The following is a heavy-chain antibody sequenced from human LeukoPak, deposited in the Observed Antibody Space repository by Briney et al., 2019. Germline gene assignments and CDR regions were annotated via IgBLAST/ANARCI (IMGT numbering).Heavy chain of an antibody. CDR2: ISDRGGST. Sequence: HPGGSLRLSCAASGFTFSNYAMSWVHQAPGKGLEWVSFISDRGGSTYYADSVKGRFTISRDNSKNTLYLQMNSLRAEDTAVYYCATDLLWFGEFTFDYWGQGTLVTVSS. J-gene: IGHJ4*02. V-gene: IGHV3-23*01. CDR1: GFTFSNYA. D-gene: IGHD3-10*01. CDR3: ATDLLWFGEFTFDY.